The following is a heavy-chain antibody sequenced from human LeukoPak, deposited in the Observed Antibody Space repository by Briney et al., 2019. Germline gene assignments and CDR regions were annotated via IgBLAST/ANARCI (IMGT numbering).Heavy chain of an antibody. D-gene: IGHD3-22*01. V-gene: IGHV3-48*03. CDR1: GFTFSSYE. J-gene: IGHJ6*03. CDR3: ARGSSSYYYGYYYYYMDV. Sequence: GGSLRLSCAASGFTFSSYEMNWVRQAPGKGLEWGSYISSSGSTIYYADSVKGRFTISRDNAKNSLYLQMKSLRAEDTAVYYCARGSSSYYYGYYYYYMDVWGKGTTVTIS. CDR2: ISSSGSTI.